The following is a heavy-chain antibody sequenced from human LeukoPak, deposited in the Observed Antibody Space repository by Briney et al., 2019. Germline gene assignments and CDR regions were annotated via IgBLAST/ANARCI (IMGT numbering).Heavy chain of an antibody. D-gene: IGHD3-3*01. V-gene: IGHV3-7*01. Sequence: PGGSLRLSCAASGFTFSSYWMSWVRQAPGKGLEWVANIKPDGGQKYYVDSVQGRFTISRDNGKNSLFLQMNRPRAEDTAVYYCARDAWGFSSYYDPDYWGQGTLVTVTS. J-gene: IGHJ4*02. CDR2: IKPDGGQK. CDR1: GFTFSSYW. CDR3: ARDAWGFSSYYDPDY.